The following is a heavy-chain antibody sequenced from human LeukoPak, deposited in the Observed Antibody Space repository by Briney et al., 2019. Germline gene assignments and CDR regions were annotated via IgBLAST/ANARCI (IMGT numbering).Heavy chain of an antibody. V-gene: IGHV4-61*02. J-gene: IGHJ4*02. CDR1: GGSISSGGYH. CDR2: VHASGSI. Sequence: SQTLSLTCTVSGGSISSGGYHWSWIRQPAGKGVQWIGRVHASGSINYNPSLKSRVTISVDTSRTQFSLKVTSMTAADTAVYYCARDPVDGFGFYDYWGQGTLVTVSS. D-gene: IGHD3-10*01. CDR3: ARDPVDGFGFYDY.